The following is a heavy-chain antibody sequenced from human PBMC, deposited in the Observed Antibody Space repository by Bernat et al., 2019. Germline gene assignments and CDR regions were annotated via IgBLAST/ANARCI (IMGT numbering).Heavy chain of an antibody. CDR3: ARDATWFEQNYFDY. CDR2: IWYDGSNK. CDR1: GFTFSSYG. Sequence: QVQLVESGGGVVQPGRSLRLSCAASGFTFSSYGMHWVRQAPGKGLEWVAVIWYDGSNKYYADSVKGRFTISRDNSKNTLYLQMNSLRAEDTAVYYCARDATWFEQNYFDYWPGNPGHRLL. D-gene: IGHD3-10*01. V-gene: IGHV3-33*01. J-gene: IGHJ4*02.